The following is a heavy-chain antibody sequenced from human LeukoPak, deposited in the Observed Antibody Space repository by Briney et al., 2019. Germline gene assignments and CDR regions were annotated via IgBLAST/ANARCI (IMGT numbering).Heavy chain of an antibody. CDR1: GFTFNTYG. Sequence: PGGSLRLSCAASGFTFNTYGMSWVRQAPGKGLEGVAIISWHGDTEFYGESVKGRFTISRDNSKNMVYLQMNSLRAEDTAVYYFERRGFSLGHWGEGTLVTVSS. D-gene: IGHD3-3*01. J-gene: IGHJ4*02. V-gene: IGHV3-30*06. CDR2: ISWHGDTE. CDR3: ERRGFSLGH.